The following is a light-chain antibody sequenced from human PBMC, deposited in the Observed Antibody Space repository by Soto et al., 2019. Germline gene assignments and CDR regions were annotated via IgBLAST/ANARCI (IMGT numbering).Light chain of an antibody. CDR1: QSVSASY. CDR2: ASS. J-gene: IGKJ1*01. CDR3: QQYDSSWT. V-gene: IGKV3-20*01. Sequence: VLTQSPCTLSLSPGERVTLSCRASQSVSASYLAWYQQKPGQAPRLLIYASSTRATGIPDRFSGSGSGTDFTLTISRLEPEDFAVYYCQQYDSSWTFGQGTKVDIK.